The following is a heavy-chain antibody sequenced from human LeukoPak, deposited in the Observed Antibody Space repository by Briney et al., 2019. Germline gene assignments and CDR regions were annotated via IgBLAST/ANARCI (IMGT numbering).Heavy chain of an antibody. V-gene: IGHV3-21*01. CDR1: GFTFSSYS. Sequence: GGSLRLSCAASGFTFSSYSMNWVRQAPGKGLEWVSSISSSSSSYIYYADSVKGRFTISRDNAKNSLYLQMNSLRAEDTAVYYCARAGPTVTTLLGYWGQGTLVTVSS. CDR3: ARAGPTVTTLLGY. D-gene: IGHD4-17*01. J-gene: IGHJ4*02. CDR2: ISSSSSSYI.